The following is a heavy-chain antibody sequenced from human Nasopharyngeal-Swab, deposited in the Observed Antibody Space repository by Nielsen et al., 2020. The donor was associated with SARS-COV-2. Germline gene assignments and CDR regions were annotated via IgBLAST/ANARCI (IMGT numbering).Heavy chain of an antibody. CDR2: ISHNSGT. CDR3: AKEGATGWFDP. V-gene: IGHV4-39*07. Sequence: SETLSLTCAVSGDSISGSNSYWGWIRQPPGKGLEWIGYISHNSGTNYNPSLKSRVTMFMDTSKNQFSLKLRSVTAADTAVYYCAKEGATGWFDPWGQGTLVTVSS. CDR1: GDSISGSNSY. J-gene: IGHJ5*02.